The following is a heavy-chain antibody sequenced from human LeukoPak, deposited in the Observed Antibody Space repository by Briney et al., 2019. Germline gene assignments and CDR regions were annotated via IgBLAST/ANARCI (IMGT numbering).Heavy chain of an antibody. Sequence: GGSLRLSCAASGFTFSSYEMNWVRQAPGKGLEWVSYISSSGSTIYYADSVKGRFTISRDNAKNSLYLQMNSLRAEDTAVYYCARVPTGILTGYNYYYMDVWGKGTTVTISS. D-gene: IGHD3-9*01. CDR1: GFTFSSYE. CDR3: ARVPTGILTGYNYYYMDV. J-gene: IGHJ6*03. CDR2: ISSSGSTI. V-gene: IGHV3-48*03.